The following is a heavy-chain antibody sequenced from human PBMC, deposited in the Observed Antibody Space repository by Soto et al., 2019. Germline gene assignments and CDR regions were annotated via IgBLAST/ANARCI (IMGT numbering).Heavy chain of an antibody. V-gene: IGHV1-69*01. CDR3: VRGVAAAGPLYNWFDP. CDR1: GGTFSSYA. D-gene: IGHD6-13*01. Sequence: QVQLVQSGAEVKKPGSSVKVSCKASGGTFSSYAISWVRQAPGQGLEWMGGIIPIFGTANYAQKFQGRVTITADESTSTAYMELSSLRSEDTAVYYCVRGVAAAGPLYNWFDPWGQGTLVTVSS. CDR2: IIPIFGTA. J-gene: IGHJ5*02.